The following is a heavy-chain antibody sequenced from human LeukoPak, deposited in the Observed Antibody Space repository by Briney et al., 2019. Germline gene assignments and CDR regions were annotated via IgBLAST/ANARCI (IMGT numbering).Heavy chain of an antibody. Sequence: PSQTLSLTCAVSGGSLSNGSYSWSWIRQPPGKGLEWIGLIYHSGTTHYNPSLKSRLTFSLDKSKNQFSLKLTSVTAADTALYYCARNYYGSGSFYVHNWGQGTLVTVSS. CDR2: IYHSGTT. V-gene: IGHV4-30-2*01. CDR3: ARNYYGSGSFYVHN. J-gene: IGHJ4*02. CDR1: GGSLSNGSYS. D-gene: IGHD3-10*01.